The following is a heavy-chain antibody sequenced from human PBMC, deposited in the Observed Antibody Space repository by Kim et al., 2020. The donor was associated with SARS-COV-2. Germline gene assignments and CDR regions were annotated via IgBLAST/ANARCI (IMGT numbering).Heavy chain of an antibody. CDR3: ARDRSWG. V-gene: IGHV1-46*01. J-gene: IGHJ4*02. Sequence: SGGSTSYAQKFQGRVTMTRDTSTSTVYMELSSLRSEDTAVYYCARDRSWGWGQGTLVTVSS. CDR2: SGGST. D-gene: IGHD3-10*01.